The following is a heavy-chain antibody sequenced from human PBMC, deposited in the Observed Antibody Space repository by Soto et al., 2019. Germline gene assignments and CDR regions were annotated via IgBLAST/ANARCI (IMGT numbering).Heavy chain of an antibody. Sequence: WARHEPGQRLEWMGWINAGNGNTKYSQKFQGRVTITRDTSASTAYMELSSLRSEDTAVYYCSREDIVAWGQGTLVSVSS. D-gene: IGHD2-15*01. V-gene: IGHV1-3*01. J-gene: IGHJ5*02. CDR2: INAGNGNT. CDR3: SREDIVA.